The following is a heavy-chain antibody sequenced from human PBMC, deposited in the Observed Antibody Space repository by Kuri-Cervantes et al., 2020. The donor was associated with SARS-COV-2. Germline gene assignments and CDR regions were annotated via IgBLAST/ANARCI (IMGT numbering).Heavy chain of an antibody. Sequence: GESLKISCAASGFTFSNAWMSWVRQAPGKGLEWVSVIYSGGSTYYADSVKGRFTISRDNSKNTLYLQMNSLRAEDTAVYYCARDRVVVAANWFDPWGQGTLVTVSS. V-gene: IGHV3-66*01. CDR1: GFTFSNAW. J-gene: IGHJ5*02. CDR2: IYSGGST. CDR3: ARDRVVVAANWFDP. D-gene: IGHD2-15*01.